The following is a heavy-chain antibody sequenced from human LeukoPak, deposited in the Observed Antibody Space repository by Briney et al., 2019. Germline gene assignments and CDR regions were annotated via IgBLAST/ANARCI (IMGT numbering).Heavy chain of an antibody. CDR3: ARWRGSTSERSDY. J-gene: IGHJ4*02. Sequence: GGSLRLSCTASGFTFSDYWMTWVRQAPGKGLEWVANIKQDGSAKYYVDSVKGRFTISRDNAKNSLYLLMDSLRVEDTATYYCARWRGSTSERSDYWGQGTLVTVSS. D-gene: IGHD2-2*01. CDR2: IKQDGSAK. CDR1: GFTFSDYW. V-gene: IGHV3-7*01.